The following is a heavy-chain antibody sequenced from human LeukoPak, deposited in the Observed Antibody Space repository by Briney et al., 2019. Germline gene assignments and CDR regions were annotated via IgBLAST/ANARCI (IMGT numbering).Heavy chain of an antibody. J-gene: IGHJ4*02. CDR1: GGTFSSYA. CDR3: ARATYYYDSSGYFQLDY. D-gene: IGHD3-22*01. V-gene: IGHV1-69*13. CDR2: IIPIFGTA. Sequence: SVKVSCKASGGTFSSYAISWVRQAPGQGLEWMGGIIPIFGTANYAQKFQGRVTITADESTSTAYMELSSLRSEDTAVYYCARATYYYDSSGYFQLDYWGQGTLVTVSS.